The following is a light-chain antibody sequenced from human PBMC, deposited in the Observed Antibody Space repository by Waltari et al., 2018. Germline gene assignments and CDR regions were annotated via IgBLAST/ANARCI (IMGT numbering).Light chain of an antibody. CDR1: SRDVGGYSF. Sequence: QSALTQPASVSGSPGQSITISCTGTSRDVGGYSFVSWYQQHPGKAPKLMIYDVSKRPSGISHRFSGSKSGNTASLTISGLQTEDEADYFCSTYTTSSALLFGGGTRLTVL. V-gene: IGLV2-14*03. CDR3: STYTTSSALL. J-gene: IGLJ3*02. CDR2: DVS.